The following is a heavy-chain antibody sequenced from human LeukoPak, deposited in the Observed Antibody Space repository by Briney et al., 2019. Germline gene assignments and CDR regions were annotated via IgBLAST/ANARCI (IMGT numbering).Heavy chain of an antibody. CDR3: ARSKPIAARYYYMDV. CDR1: GGSFSGYY. J-gene: IGHJ6*03. V-gene: IGHV4-34*01. D-gene: IGHD6-6*01. Sequence: KASETLSLTCAVYGGSFSGYYWSWIRQPPGKGLEWIGEINHSGSTNYNPSLKSRVTISVDTSKNQFSLKLSSVTAADTAVYYCARSKPIAARYYYMDVWGKGTTVTVSS. CDR2: INHSGST.